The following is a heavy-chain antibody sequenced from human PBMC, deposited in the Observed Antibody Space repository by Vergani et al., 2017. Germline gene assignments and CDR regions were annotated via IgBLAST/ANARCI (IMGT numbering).Heavy chain of an antibody. D-gene: IGHD5-12*01. CDR1: GFTFSSYA. J-gene: IGHJ6*03. CDR3: AKDGGYDSMYYYYYMDV. V-gene: IGHV3-23*01. CDR2: ISGSGGST. Sequence: EVQLLESGGGLVQPGGSLRPSCAASGFTFSSYAMSWVRQAPGKGLEWVSAISGSGGSTYYADSVKCRFTISRDNSKNTLYLQMNSLRAEDTAVYYCAKDGGYDSMYYYYYMDVWGKGTTVTVSS.